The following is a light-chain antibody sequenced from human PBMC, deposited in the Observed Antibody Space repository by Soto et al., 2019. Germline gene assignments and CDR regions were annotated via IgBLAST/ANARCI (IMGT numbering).Light chain of an antibody. Sequence: QSALTQPASVSGSPGQSITISCTGTSSDVGGYNYVSWYQQHPGKAPKLMTYDVSNRPSGVSNRFSGSKSGNTASLTISGLQAEDEADYYCSSYTSSSTFFGGGTKVTVL. J-gene: IGLJ2*01. V-gene: IGLV2-14*01. CDR2: DVS. CDR1: SSDVGGYNY. CDR3: SSYTSSSTF.